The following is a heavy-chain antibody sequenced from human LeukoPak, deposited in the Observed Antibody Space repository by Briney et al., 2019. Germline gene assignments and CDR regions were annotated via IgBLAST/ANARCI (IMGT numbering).Heavy chain of an antibody. CDR3: ARDLITMVRDPPVWFDP. CDR1: GFTFSSYS. D-gene: IGHD3-10*01. V-gene: IGHV3-21*04. CDR2: ISSSSYI. J-gene: IGHJ5*02. Sequence: GGSLRLSCAASGFTFSSYSMNWVRQAPGKGLEWVSSISSSSYIYYADSVKGRFTISRDNAKNSLYLQMNSLRAEDTAVYYCARDLITMVRDPPVWFDPWGQGTLVTVSS.